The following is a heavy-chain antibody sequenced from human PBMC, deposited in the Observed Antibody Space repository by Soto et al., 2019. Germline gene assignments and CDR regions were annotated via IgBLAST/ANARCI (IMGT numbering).Heavy chain of an antibody. D-gene: IGHD5-12*01. CDR2: FDPEDGET. Sequence: ASVKVSCKVSGYTLTELSMHWVRQAPGKGLEWMGGFDPEDGETIYAQKFQGRVTMTEDTSTDPAYMELSSLRSEDTAVYYCATGEVWWLSLGYWGQGTLVTVSS. J-gene: IGHJ4*02. CDR3: ATGEVWWLSLGY. CDR1: GYTLTELS. V-gene: IGHV1-24*01.